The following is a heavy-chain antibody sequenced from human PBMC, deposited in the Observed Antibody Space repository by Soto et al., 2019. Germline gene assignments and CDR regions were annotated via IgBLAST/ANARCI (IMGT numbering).Heavy chain of an antibody. Sequence: ALSRTCSDSGASGNTGGYFWTGSRQQPGKGLEWIGYMYYSGHDSYNPSLESRVTISADTASNQFSLRLTSVTAADTAVYYCARGHYQYYGMDVWGQGTTVTVSS. CDR3: ARGHYQYYGMDV. CDR1: GASGNTGGYF. J-gene: IGHJ6*02. V-gene: IGHV4-31*03. CDR2: MYYSGHD.